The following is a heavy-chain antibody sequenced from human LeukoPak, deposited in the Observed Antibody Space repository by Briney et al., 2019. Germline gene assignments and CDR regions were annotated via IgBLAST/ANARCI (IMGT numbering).Heavy chain of an antibody. V-gene: IGHV4-59*08. J-gene: IGHJ5*02. CDR3: ARDTSPTMIVVKRGFDP. Sequence: SETLSLTCTVSGVSISNYYWSWIRQPPGKGLEWIGYYYYTENTNYNPSLKSRVTISADTSKNQFSLKLSSVTAADTAVYYCARDTSPTMIVVKRGFDPWGQGTLVTVSS. D-gene: IGHD3-22*01. CDR2: YYYTENT. CDR1: GVSISNYY.